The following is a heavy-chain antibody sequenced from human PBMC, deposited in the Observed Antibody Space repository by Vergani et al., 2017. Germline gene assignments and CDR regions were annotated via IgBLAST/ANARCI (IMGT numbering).Heavy chain of an antibody. CDR3: GRVLSQYYYYYGMDV. J-gene: IGHJ6*02. V-gene: IGHV3-33*01. Sequence: QVQLVESGGGVVQPGRSLRLSCAASGFTFSSYGMHWVRQAPGKGLEWVAVIWYDGSNKYYADSVKGRFTISRDNSKNTLYLQMNSLRAEDTAVYYCGRVLSQYYYYYGMDVWGQGTTVTVSS. CDR2: IWYDGSNK. CDR1: GFTFSSYG.